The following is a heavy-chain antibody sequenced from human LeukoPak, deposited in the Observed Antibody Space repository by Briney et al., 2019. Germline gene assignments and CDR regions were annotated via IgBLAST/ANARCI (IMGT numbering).Heavy chain of an antibody. CDR3: ARDSSSSLRYALWYFDY. D-gene: IGHD2-2*01. V-gene: IGHV3-30*04. CDR2: ISYDGSNK. CDR1: GFTFSSYA. J-gene: IGHJ4*02. Sequence: PGGSLRLSCAASGFTFSSYAMHWVRQAPGKGLEWVAVISYDGSNKYYADSVKGRFTISRDNSKNTLYMQMNSLRAEDTAVYYCARDSSSSLRYALWYFDYWGQGTLVTVSS.